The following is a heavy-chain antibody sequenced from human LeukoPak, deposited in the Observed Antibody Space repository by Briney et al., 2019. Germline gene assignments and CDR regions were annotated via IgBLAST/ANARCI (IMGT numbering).Heavy chain of an antibody. CDR2: IKQDGSEI. CDR3: ASHRVVRGVFDP. CDR1: GFTFSSHW. D-gene: IGHD3-10*01. Sequence: GGSLRLSCVASGFTFSSHWMTWVRQAPGKGLEWVANIKQDGSEIYYVDSVKGRFNISRDNAKNTLYLQMNSLRAEDTAVYYCASHRVVRGVFDPWGQGTLVTVSS. J-gene: IGHJ5*02. V-gene: IGHV3-7*02.